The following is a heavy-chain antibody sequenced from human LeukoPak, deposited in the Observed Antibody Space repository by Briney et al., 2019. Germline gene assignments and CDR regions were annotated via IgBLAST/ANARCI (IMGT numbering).Heavy chain of an antibody. CDR3: ARAPEPQVFDY. CDR1: GGSISNYY. V-gene: IGHV4-59*01. Sequence: SETLSLTCTVSGGSISNYYWSWIRQPPGKGLEWIGYIYYSGTTNYSPSLKSRVTISVDTSKNQSSLKLSSVTAADTAVYYCARAPEPQVFDYWGQGTLVAVSS. J-gene: IGHJ4*02. D-gene: IGHD1-14*01. CDR2: IYYSGTT.